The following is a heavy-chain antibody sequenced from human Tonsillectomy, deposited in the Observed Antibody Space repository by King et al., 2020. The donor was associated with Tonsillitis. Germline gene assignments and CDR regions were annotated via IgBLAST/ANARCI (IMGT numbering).Heavy chain of an antibody. V-gene: IGHV4-59*08. J-gene: IGHJ4*02. CDR2: IDYSGST. Sequence: VQLQESGPGLVKPSETLSLTCTVSGGSISSYYWSWIRQPPGKGLEWIGYIDYSGSTNYNPSLKSRVTISVDTSKNQFSLKLSSVTAADTAVYYCARHAGVFDYWGQGTLVTVSS. CDR1: GGSISSYY. CDR3: ARHAGVFDY. D-gene: IGHD1-14*01.